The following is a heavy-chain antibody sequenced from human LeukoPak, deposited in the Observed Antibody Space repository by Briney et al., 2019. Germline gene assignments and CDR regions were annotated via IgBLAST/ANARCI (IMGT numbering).Heavy chain of an antibody. D-gene: IGHD3-3*01. CDR2: ISSSSSYI. CDR3: ARDTTYTIFGVVISREYDY. J-gene: IGHJ4*02. V-gene: IGHV3-21*01. Sequence: GGSLRLSCAASGFTFSGYSMNWVRQAPGKGLEWVSSISSSSSYIYYADSVKGRFTISRDNAKNSLYLQMNSLRAEDTAAYYCARDTTYTIFGVVISREYDYWGQGTLVTVSS. CDR1: GFTFSGYS.